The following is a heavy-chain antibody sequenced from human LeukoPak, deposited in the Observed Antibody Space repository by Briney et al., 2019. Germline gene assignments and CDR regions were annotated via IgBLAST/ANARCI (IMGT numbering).Heavy chain of an antibody. J-gene: IGHJ4*02. CDR1: GFTFSSYS. D-gene: IGHD3-10*01. CDR3: ARDLQSGSGRHFDY. V-gene: IGHV3-21*01. Sequence: GGSLRLSCAASGFTFSSYSINWVRQAPGKGLEWVSSISGSSTYIYYADSVKGRFTTSRDNAKNSVYLQMNSLRAEDTAVYYCARDLQSGSGRHFDYWGQGSLVTVSS. CDR2: ISGSSTYI.